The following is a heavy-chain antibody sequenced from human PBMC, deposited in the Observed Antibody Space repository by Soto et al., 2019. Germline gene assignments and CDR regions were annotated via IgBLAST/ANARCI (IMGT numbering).Heavy chain of an antibody. J-gene: IGHJ6*02. CDR3: ARVKRGAVAGNKSGYYGMDV. CDR2: ISSSSSYI. V-gene: IGHV3-21*01. CDR1: GFTFSSYS. D-gene: IGHD6-19*01. Sequence: GGSLRLSCAASGFTFSSYSMNWVRQAPGKGLEWVSSISSSSSYIYYADSVKGRFTISRDNAKNSLYLQMNSLRAEDTAVYYCARVKRGAVAGNKSGYYGMDVWGQGTTVTVSS.